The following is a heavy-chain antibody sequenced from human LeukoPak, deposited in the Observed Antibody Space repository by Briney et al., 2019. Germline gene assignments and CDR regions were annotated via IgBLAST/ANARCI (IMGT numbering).Heavy chain of an antibody. CDR1: GFTFSDYN. CDR2: ITDSGNTI. J-gene: IGHJ6*02. CDR3: ARSIGLTGGGVDV. D-gene: IGHD3-9*01. Sequence: SGRSLRLSCAASGFTFSDYNMNWVRQAPGKGLEWVSYITDSGNTIHYADSVKGRFTISRDNAKNSLYLQMNSLRAEDTAVYYCARSIGLTGGGVDVWGQGTTVTVSS. V-gene: IGHV3-11*01.